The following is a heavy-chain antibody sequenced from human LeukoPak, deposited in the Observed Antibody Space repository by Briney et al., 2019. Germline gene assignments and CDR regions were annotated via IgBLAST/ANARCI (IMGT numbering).Heavy chain of an antibody. J-gene: IGHJ4*02. CDR1: GFTFSSYG. CDR2: IWYDGSNK. CDR3: AKDLEGCSGGSCYTFFDY. V-gene: IGHV3-33*06. D-gene: IGHD2-15*01. Sequence: GGSLRLSCAASGFTFSSYGMHWVRQAPGKGLEWVAVIWYDGSNKYYADSVKGRFTISRDNSKNTLYLQMNSLRAEDTAVYYCAKDLEGCSGGSCYTFFDYWGQGTLVTVSS.